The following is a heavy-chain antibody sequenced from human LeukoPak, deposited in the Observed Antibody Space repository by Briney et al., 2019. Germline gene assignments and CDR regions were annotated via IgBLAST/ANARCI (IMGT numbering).Heavy chain of an antibody. CDR1: GGSISSGSYS. J-gene: IGHJ3*02. V-gene: IGHV4-39*07. CDR2: FSYSGNT. Sequence: PSETLSLTCTVSGGSISSGSYSWAWIRQPPGKGLEWIGNFSYSGNTYYNPSLKSRVTMSLDTSKSQFSLKLSSVTAADTAVYYCARGYYYDSSGYPDAFDIWGQGTMVTVSS. CDR3: ARGYYYDSSGYPDAFDI. D-gene: IGHD3-22*01.